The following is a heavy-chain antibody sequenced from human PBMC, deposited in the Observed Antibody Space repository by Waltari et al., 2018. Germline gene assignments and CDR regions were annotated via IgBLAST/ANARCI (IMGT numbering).Heavy chain of an antibody. CDR1: GFTFSSYS. V-gene: IGHV3-21*01. CDR3: ASRGAAGQYYYYYYYMDV. J-gene: IGHJ6*03. D-gene: IGHD6-13*01. Sequence: EVQLVESGGGLVKPGGSLRLSCAASGFTFSSYSMNWVRQAPGKGLEWVSSLSSSSSYIYYADSVKGRFTISRDNAKNSLYLQMNSLRAEDMAVYYCASRGAAGQYYYYYYYMDVWGKGTTVTVSS. CDR2: LSSSSSYI.